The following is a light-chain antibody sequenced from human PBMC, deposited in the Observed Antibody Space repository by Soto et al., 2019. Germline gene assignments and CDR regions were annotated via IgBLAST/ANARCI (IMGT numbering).Light chain of an antibody. CDR1: SSDVGGYNY. CDR3: SSYTSSLVV. Sequence: QSVLTQPASVSGSPGQSITISCTGTSSDVGGYNYVSWYQQHPGKAPKRMIYDVSNRPSGVSNRFSGSKSGNTASLTISGLQAEDEADYYCSSYTSSLVVFGGGTKLTVL. J-gene: IGLJ2*01. V-gene: IGLV2-14*01. CDR2: DVS.